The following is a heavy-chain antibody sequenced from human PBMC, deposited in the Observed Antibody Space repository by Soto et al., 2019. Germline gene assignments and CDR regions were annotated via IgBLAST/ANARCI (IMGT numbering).Heavy chain of an antibody. CDR1: GGSIKSNDYY. J-gene: IGHJ3*02. CDR2: IYSSGST. CDR3: ARAIRIVHLKGPTTDTFDI. V-gene: IGHV4-31*03. D-gene: IGHD1-1*01. Sequence: QVQLQESGPGLVKPSQTLSLPCPFSGGSIKSNDYYLNWIRQHPEEGLEGIGYIYSSGSTYYHPSLKSRVSMSEDTSKNHFSLRLTSVTAADTAVYYCARAIRIVHLKGPTTDTFDIWGQGTLVSVSS.